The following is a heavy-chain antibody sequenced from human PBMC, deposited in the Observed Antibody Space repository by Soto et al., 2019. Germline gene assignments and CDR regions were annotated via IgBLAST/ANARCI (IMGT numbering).Heavy chain of an antibody. CDR1: GYTFTSYG. CDR2: ISAYNGNT. V-gene: IGHV1-18*01. Sequence: QVQLVQSGAEVKKPGASVKVSCKASGYTFTSYGISWVRQAPGQGLEWMGWISAYNGNTNYAQKLQGRVTMTTDTATSTAHMELRSLRSDDKAVYYCARVYRITMVRGELSEYWGQGTLVTVSS. D-gene: IGHD3-10*01. CDR3: ARVYRITMVRGELSEY. J-gene: IGHJ4*02.